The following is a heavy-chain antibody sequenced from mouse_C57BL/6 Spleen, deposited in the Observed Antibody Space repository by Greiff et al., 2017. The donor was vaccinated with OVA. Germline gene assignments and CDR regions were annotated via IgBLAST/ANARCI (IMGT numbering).Heavy chain of an antibody. CDR3: TRSYCNYAMDY. D-gene: IGHD1-1*01. CDR2: IDPSDSYT. V-gene: IGHV1-69*01. Sequence: QVQLQQPGAELVMPGASVKLSCKASGYTFTSYWMHWVKQRPGQGLEWIGEIDPSDSYTNYNQKFKGKSTLTVDKSSSTAYMQLSSLTSEDSAVXCWTRSYCNYAMDYWGQGTSATVSS. J-gene: IGHJ4*01. CDR1: GYTFTSYW.